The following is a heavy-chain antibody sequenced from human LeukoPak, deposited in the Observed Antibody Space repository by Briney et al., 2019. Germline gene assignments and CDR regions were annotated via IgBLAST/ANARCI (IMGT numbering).Heavy chain of an antibody. J-gene: IGHJ4*02. D-gene: IGHD6-19*01. CDR1: GFTFSSYA. V-gene: IGHV3-23*01. CDR2: IFGSGGST. Sequence: PGGSLRLSCAASGFTFSSYAMYWVRRAPGKGLEWVSGIFGSGGSTHYAASVKGRFTISRDNSKNTVYLQMNSLRAEDTAVYYCAKTTTGYSSGRFPGWPVDYWGQGTLVTVSS. CDR3: AKTTTGYSSGRFPGWPVDY.